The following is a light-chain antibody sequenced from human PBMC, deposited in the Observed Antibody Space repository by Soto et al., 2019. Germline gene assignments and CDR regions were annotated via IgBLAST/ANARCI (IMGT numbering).Light chain of an antibody. CDR1: QGISTY. J-gene: IGKJ1*01. CDR2: AAP. Sequence: DIQLTQSPSFLSASVGDRVTMTCRASQGISTYLAWYQQKPGKAPKLLIYAAPTLQSGVPSRFSGSGSGTEFALAISSLQPEDFATYYCQQLITYPQTFGQGTKVDIK. CDR3: QQLITYPQT. V-gene: IGKV1-9*01.